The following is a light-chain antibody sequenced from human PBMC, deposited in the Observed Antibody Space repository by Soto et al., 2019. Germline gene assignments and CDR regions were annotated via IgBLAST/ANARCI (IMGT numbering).Light chain of an antibody. CDR1: QTISNY. CDR2: CAS. J-gene: IGKJ1*01. Sequence: DIQLTQSPSSLSASVGDRVTITCRASQTISNYLNRYQHKPGKAPTLLIYCASSLQNGVPSSFSGSGSGTDCVLTISSLQPEDSATYYCQQCFGAPLTFGQGTKVVI. CDR3: QQCFGAPLT. V-gene: IGKV1-39*01.